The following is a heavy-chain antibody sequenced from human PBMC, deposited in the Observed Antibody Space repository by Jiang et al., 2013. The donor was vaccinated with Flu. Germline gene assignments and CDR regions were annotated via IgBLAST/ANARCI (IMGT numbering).Heavy chain of an antibody. CDR1: GFTFSDYY. V-gene: IGHV3-11*04. Sequence: VQLLESGGGLVKPGGSLRLSCAASGFTFSDYYMSWIRQAPGKGLEWVSYISSSGSTIYYADSVKGRFTISRDNAKNSLYLQMNSLRAEDTAVYYCARGVVSLRYFDWTPRGGMDVWGQGTTVTVSS. CDR3: ARGVVSLRYFDWTPRGGMDV. J-gene: IGHJ6*02. D-gene: IGHD3-9*01. CDR2: ISSSGSTI.